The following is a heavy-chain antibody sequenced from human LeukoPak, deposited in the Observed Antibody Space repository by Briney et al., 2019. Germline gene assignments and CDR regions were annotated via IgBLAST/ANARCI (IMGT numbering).Heavy chain of an antibody. D-gene: IGHD3-16*01. CDR3: AKNGGPHGMDV. J-gene: IGHJ6*02. Sequence: GGSLRLSCAVSGFTVSSNYMTWVRQAPGRGLEWVANIKHDGSETNYVDSVKGRFTISRDNAKNSLHLQMNSLRVEDTAVYYCAKNGGPHGMDVWGQGTTVTVSS. CDR1: GFTVSSNY. V-gene: IGHV3-7*01. CDR2: IKHDGSET.